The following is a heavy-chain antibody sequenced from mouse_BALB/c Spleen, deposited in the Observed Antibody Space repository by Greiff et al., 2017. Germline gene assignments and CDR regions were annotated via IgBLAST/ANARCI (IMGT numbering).Heavy chain of an antibody. CDR1: GYTFTDYE. CDR3: ARSRTGYFDV. J-gene: IGHJ1*01. Sequence: VQLQQSGAELVRPGASVTLSCKASGYTFTDYEMHWVKQTPVHGLEWIGAIDPETGGTAYNQKFKGKATLTADKSSSTAYMELRSLTSEDSAVYYCARSRTGYFDVWGAGTTVTVSS. V-gene: IGHV1-15*01. CDR2: IDPETGGT.